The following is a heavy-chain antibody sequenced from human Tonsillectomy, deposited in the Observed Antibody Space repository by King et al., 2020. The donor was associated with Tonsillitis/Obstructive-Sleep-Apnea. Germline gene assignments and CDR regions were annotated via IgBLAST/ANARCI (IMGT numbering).Heavy chain of an antibody. Sequence: QLQESGPGLVKPSETLSLNCTVSCGSVSSGSYYYSWIRQPPGKGLEWIGYISYSGSTNYNPSLKSRLTISVDASKNQFSLKLSSVTAADTAVYYCAREPLTRYCRSSTCLDYWGQGMLVTVSS. J-gene: IGHJ4*02. D-gene: IGHD2-15*01. CDR2: ISYSGST. V-gene: IGHV4-61*01. CDR1: CGSVSSGSYY. CDR3: AREPLTRYCRSSTCLDY.